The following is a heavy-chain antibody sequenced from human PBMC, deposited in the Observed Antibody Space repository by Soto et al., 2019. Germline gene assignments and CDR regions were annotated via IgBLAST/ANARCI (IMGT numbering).Heavy chain of an antibody. CDR2: INHSGST. D-gene: IGHD3-22*01. Sequence: PSATLSLTCAVYGGSFSGYYWSWIRQPPGKGLEWIGEINHSGSTNYNPSLKSRVTISVDTSKNQFSLKLSSVTAADTAVYYCARGNYYDSSGYYYPYYFDYWGQGTLVTVSS. CDR1: GGSFSGYY. V-gene: IGHV4-34*01. J-gene: IGHJ4*02. CDR3: ARGNYYDSSGYYYPYYFDY.